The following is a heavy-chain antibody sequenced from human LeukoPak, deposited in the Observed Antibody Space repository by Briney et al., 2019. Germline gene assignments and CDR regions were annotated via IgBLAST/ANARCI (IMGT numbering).Heavy chain of an antibody. J-gene: IGHJ4*02. CDR3: VRYRDGEYDY. Sequence: GGSLRLSCAGSGFTFSSHWMTWVRQAPGKGLEWVANIKQDGSEEYYVDSAKGRFTISRDNAKSSLYLEMSSLRAEDTAVYYCVRYRDGEYDYWGQGTLVTVSS. CDR1: GFTFSSHW. D-gene: IGHD4-17*01. CDR2: IKQDGSEE. V-gene: IGHV3-7*01.